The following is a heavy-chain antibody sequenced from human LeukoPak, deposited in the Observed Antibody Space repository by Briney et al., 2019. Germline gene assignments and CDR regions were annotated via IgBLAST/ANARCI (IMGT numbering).Heavy chain of an antibody. D-gene: IGHD5-24*01. V-gene: IGHV4-59*01. Sequence: SETLSLTCTVSGGSISSYYWSWIRQPPGKGLEWIGYIYYSGSTNYNPSLKSRVTISVDTSKNQFSLKLSSVTAADTAVYYCARGFGYNSYYYYYMDVWGKGTTVTISS. J-gene: IGHJ6*03. CDR1: GGSISSYY. CDR2: IYYSGST. CDR3: ARGFGYNSYYYYYMDV.